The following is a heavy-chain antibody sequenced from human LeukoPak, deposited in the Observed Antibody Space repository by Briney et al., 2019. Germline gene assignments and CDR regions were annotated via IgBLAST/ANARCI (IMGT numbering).Heavy chain of an antibody. Sequence: QPGGSLRLSCAASGFTFSSYAMSWVRQAPGKGLEWVAVISYDGSNKYYADSVKGRFTISRDNSKNTLYLQMNSLRAEDTAVYYCAKEQGEAVAGTVIDYYGMDVWGRGTTVTVSS. J-gene: IGHJ6*02. CDR2: ISYDGSNK. CDR1: GFTFSSYA. D-gene: IGHD6-19*01. CDR3: AKEQGEAVAGTVIDYYGMDV. V-gene: IGHV3-30*18.